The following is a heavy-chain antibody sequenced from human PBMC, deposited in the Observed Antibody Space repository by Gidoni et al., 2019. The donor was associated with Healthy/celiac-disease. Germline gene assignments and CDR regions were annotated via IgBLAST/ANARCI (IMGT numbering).Heavy chain of an antibody. CDR2: SNHSGST. CDR1: GGSFRGHY. D-gene: IGHD6-19*01. CDR3: ARGRKQWLDLSPCFQH. V-gene: IGHV4-34*01. J-gene: IGHJ1*01. Sequence: QVQLQQWGAGLLKPSATLSPTCAVCGGSFRGHYWRWIRRPPGKGLEWIGESNHSGSTNYNPSLKSRVTISVDTSKNQFSLKLSSVTAADTAVYYCARGRKQWLDLSPCFQHWGQGTLVTVSS.